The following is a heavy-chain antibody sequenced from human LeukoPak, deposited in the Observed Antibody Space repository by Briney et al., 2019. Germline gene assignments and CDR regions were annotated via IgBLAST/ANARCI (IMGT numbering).Heavy chain of an antibody. D-gene: IGHD5-12*01. CDR3: ARHVDDVRYYYYMDV. CDR1: GGSISSSSYY. V-gene: IGHV4-39*01. Sequence: SEALSLTCTVSGGSISSSSYYWGWIRQPPGKGLEWIGSIYYSGSTYYNPSLKSRVTISVDTSKNQSSLKLSSVTAADTAVYYCARHVDDVRYYYYMDVWGKGTTVTISS. CDR2: IYYSGST. J-gene: IGHJ6*03.